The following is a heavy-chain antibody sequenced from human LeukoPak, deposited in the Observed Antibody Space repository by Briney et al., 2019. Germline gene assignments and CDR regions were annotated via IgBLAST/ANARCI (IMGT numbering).Heavy chain of an antibody. J-gene: IGHJ4*02. CDR1: GGSISSSSYY. Sequence: SETLSLTCTVSGGSISSSSYYWGGIRQPPGKGLDWIGWIYYSGSTYFNPSLKSQVTISAATSRNQFSLKLSSLTAAATAVYYCARGLRLWGQGSLVTLSS. D-gene: IGHD4-17*01. CDR2: IYYSGST. V-gene: IGHV4-39*07. CDR3: ARGLRL.